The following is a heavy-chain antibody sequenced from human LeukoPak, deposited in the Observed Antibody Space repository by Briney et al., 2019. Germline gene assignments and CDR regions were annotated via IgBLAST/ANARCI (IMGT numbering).Heavy chain of an antibody. CDR2: ISGSGGST. CDR1: GFTFNSYA. CDR3: ASLYSTYY. D-gene: IGHD6-13*01. J-gene: IGHJ4*02. V-gene: IGHV3-23*01. Sequence: GGSLRLSCAVSGFTFNSYAMSWVRQAPGKGLEWVSGISGSGGSTYYADSVKGRFTISRDNSKNTLYLQMNSLRAEDTALYYCASLYSTYYWGQGTLVTVSS.